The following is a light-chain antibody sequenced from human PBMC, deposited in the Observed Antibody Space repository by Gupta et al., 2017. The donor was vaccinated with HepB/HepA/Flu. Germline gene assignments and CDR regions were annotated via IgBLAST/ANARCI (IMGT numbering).Light chain of an antibody. Sequence: DVHMTQCTLTVYQSVGDRVTITCRASQSISSWLAWYQQKPGKAPKLLIYKASSLESGVPSRFSGSGSGTEFTLTISSLQPDDFATYYCQQYNSYSVFGGGTKVEIK. J-gene: IGKJ4*01. V-gene: IGKV1-5*03. CDR1: QSISSW. CDR3: QQYNSYSV. CDR2: KAS.